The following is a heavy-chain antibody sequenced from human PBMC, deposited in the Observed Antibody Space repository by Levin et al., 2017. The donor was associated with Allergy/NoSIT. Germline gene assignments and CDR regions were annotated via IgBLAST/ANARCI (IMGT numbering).Heavy chain of an antibody. V-gene: IGHV1-69*04. D-gene: IGHD1-26*01. J-gene: IGHJ4*02. CDR1: GGTFSSYP. Sequence: SVKVSCKASGGTFSSYPISWVRQAPGQGLEWMGRIIPILGIANYAQKFQGRVTITADKSTSTAYMELSSLRSEDTAVYYCARDRYSGSYYYFDYWGQGTLVTVSS. CDR2: IIPILGIA. CDR3: ARDRYSGSYYYFDY.